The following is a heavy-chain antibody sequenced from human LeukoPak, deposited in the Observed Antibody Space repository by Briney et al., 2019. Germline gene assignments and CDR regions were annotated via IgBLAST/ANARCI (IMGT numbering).Heavy chain of an antibody. J-gene: IGHJ4*02. CDR3: ASDYVDTAMGD. D-gene: IGHD5-18*01. V-gene: IGHV4-39*07. CDR1: GGSISSSSYY. Sequence: PSETLSLTCTVSGGSISSSSYYWGWIRQPPGKGLEWIGSIYYSGSTYYNPSLKSRVTISVDTSKNQFSLKLSSVTAADTAVYYCASDYVDTAMGDWGQGTLVTVSS. CDR2: IYYSGST.